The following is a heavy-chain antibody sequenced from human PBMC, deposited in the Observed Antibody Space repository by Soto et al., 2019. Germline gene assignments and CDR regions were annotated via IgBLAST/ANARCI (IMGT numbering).Heavy chain of an antibody. J-gene: IGHJ4*02. V-gene: IGHV4-39*01. D-gene: IGHD6-13*01. Sequence: PSETLSLTCTVSGGSISSSSYYWGWIRQPQGKGLEWIGSIYYSGSTYYDPSLKSRVTISVDTSKNQFSLKLSSVTAADTAVYYCARTAIPGNSDYWGQGTLGTVSS. CDR2: IYYSGST. CDR3: ARTAIPGNSDY. CDR1: GGSISSSSYY.